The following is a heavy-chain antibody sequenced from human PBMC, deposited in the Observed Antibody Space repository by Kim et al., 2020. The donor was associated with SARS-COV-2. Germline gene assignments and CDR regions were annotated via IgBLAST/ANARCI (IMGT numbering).Heavy chain of an antibody. CDR1: GFIFNNFA. CDR2: ISRSGDNT. CDR3: VKGLRPDYYYYGMDV. J-gene: IGHJ6*02. V-gene: IGHV3-23*01. Sequence: GGSLRLSCAASGFIFNNFAMNWVRQAPGKGLEWVSGISRSGDNTYFAHSVTGRFTISRDNSKSTVSLQMDSLRAEDTALYYCVKGLRPDYYYYGMDVWGQGTTVTVSS. D-gene: IGHD6-6*01.